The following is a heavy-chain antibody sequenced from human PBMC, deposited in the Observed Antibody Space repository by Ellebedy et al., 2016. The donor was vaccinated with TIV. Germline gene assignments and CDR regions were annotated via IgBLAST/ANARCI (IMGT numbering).Heavy chain of an antibody. Sequence: ASVKVSCKASGYTFTGYYIHWVRQAPGQGLEWMGWLNPNRGDTKYAPKFQGRVTMTSDTSTSTANMGLSGLTSDDTAVYYCARGIYDVLTEGYYYGMDVWGQGTTVTVSS. J-gene: IGHJ6*02. CDR2: LNPNRGDT. CDR1: GYTFTGYY. V-gene: IGHV1-2*02. CDR3: ARGIYDVLTEGYYYGMDV. D-gene: IGHD3-9*01.